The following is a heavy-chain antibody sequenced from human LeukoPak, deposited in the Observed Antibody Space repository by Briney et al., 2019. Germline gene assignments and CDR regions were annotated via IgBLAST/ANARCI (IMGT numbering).Heavy chain of an antibody. CDR1: GFTFSSYA. J-gene: IGHJ6*02. CDR3: AKDSRSRDSYGDYAERYYYGMDV. V-gene: IGHV3-23*01. CDR2: ISGSGGST. D-gene: IGHD4-17*01. Sequence: PGGSLRLSCAASGFTFSSYAMSWVRQAPGKGLEWVSAISGSGGSTYYADSVKGRFTISRDNSKNTLYLQMNSLRAEDTAVYYCAKDSRSRDSYGDYAERYYYGMDVWGQGTTVTVSS.